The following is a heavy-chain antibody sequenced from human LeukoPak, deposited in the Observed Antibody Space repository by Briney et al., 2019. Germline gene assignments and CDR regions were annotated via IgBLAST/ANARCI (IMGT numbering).Heavy chain of an antibody. D-gene: IGHD6-13*01. V-gene: IGHV4-4*07. J-gene: IGHJ5*02. CDR2: IYTSGST. CDR3: ARDLTGSSSWLELNWFDP. Sequence: SETLSLTCTVSGGSISSYYWSWIRQPAGKGLEWIGRIYTSGSTNYNPSLKSRVTMSVDTSKNQFSLKLSSVTAADTAVYYCARDLTGSSSWLELNWFDPWGQGTLVTVSS. CDR1: GGSISSYY.